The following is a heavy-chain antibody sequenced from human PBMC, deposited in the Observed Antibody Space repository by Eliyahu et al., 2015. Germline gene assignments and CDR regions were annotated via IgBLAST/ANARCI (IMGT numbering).Heavy chain of an antibody. CDR1: GYSFTGYF. CDR2: INPNSGDI. D-gene: IGHD6-19*01. Sequence: QVQLVQSGAEVKESGASVKVSCKASGYSFTGYFXNXVRQAPGQGLEWMGRINPNSGDINYAQKFQGRVIMTRDMSXSTAYMELSRLTPDDTAVYYCARVGGGWYGDYWGQGTLVTVSS. CDR3: ARVGGGWYGDY. V-gene: IGHV1-2*06. J-gene: IGHJ4*02.